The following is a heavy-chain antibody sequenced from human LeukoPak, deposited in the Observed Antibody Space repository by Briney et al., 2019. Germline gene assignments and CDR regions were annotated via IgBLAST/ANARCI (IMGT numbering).Heavy chain of an antibody. Sequence: GGSLRLSCAASGFTFSSYVMTWVRQAPGKGLEWVSTVSGSGGSTYHADSAKGRFTTSRDNSKNTVYLQMNSLRAEDTAVYYCAGNKDWGQGTLVTVSS. CDR2: VSGSGGST. J-gene: IGHJ4*01. CDR1: GFTFSSYV. D-gene: IGHD1-14*01. V-gene: IGHV3-23*01. CDR3: AGNKD.